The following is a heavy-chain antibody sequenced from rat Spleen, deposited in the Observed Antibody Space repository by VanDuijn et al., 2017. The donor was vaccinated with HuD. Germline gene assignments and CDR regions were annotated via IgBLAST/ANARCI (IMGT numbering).Heavy chain of an antibody. Sequence: EVQLVESGGGLVQPGRSLKVSCAASGFTFSDFGMAWVRQAPTKGLEWVATISYGDSSGHSTTYYRDSVTGRFTISRDNAKSTLYLQMDSLRSEDTATYYCARPHYYSAPYFDYWGQGVMVTVSS. CDR1: GFTFSDFG. J-gene: IGHJ2*01. D-gene: IGHD1-1*01. CDR3: ARPHYYSAPYFDY. CDR2: ISYGDSSGHSTT. V-gene: IGHV5-29*01.